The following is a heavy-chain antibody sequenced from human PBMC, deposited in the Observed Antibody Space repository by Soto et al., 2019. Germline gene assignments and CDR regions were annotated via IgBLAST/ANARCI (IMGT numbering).Heavy chain of an antibody. V-gene: IGHV4-31*03. CDR1: GGSISSGGYY. CDR3: ARDTSAAAGTGVGFYYFDY. D-gene: IGHD6-13*01. Sequence: TLSLTCTVSGGSISSGGYYWSWIRQHPGKGLEWIGYIYYSGSTYYNPSLKSRVTISVDTSKNQFSLKLSSVTAADTAVYYCARDTSAAAGTGVGFYYFDYWGQGTLVTVSS. J-gene: IGHJ4*02. CDR2: IYYSGST.